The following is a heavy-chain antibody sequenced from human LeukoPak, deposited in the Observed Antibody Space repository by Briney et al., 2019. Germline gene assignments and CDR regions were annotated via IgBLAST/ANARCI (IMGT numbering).Heavy chain of an antibody. J-gene: IGHJ4*02. D-gene: IGHD3-3*01. CDR1: GCTFTSYD. V-gene: IGHV1-8*03. CDR3: ARGGFLEWLPLDY. Sequence: ASVKVSCKASGCTFTSYDINWVRQATGQGLEWMGWMNPNSGNTGYAQKFQGRVTITRTTSISTAYMELSSLRSEDTAVYYCARGGFLEWLPLDYWGQGTLVTVSS. CDR2: MNPNSGNT.